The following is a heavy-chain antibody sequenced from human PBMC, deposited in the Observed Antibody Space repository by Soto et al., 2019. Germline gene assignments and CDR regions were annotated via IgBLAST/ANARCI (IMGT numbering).Heavy chain of an antibody. CDR1: GFTFSSYG. V-gene: IGHV3-30*18. Sequence: PGGSLRLSCAASGFTFSSYGMHWVRQAPGKGLEWVAVISYDGSNKYYADSVKGRFTISRDNSKNTLYLQMNSLRAEDTAVYYCAKEPSLNYYGSGRSPYFDYWGQGTLVTVSS. CDR3: AKEPSLNYYGSGRSPYFDY. J-gene: IGHJ4*02. CDR2: ISYDGSNK. D-gene: IGHD3-10*01.